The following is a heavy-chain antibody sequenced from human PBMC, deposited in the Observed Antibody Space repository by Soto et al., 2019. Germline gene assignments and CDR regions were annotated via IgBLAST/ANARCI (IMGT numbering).Heavy chain of an antibody. CDR3: ARVESGATTYYFDY. D-gene: IGHD1-26*01. V-gene: IGHV4-34*01. Sequence: PSETLSLTCAVYGGSFSGYYWSWIRQPPGKGLEWIGEINHSGSTNYNPSLKSRVTISVDTSKNQFSLKLSSVTAADTAVYYCARVESGATTYYFDYWGQGTLVTVSS. CDR1: GGSFSGYY. CDR2: INHSGST. J-gene: IGHJ4*02.